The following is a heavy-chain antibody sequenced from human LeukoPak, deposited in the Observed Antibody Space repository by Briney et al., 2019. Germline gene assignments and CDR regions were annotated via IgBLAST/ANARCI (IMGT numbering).Heavy chain of an antibody. Sequence: GGSLRLSCAASGFIFSSYDMSWVRQAPGKGLEWVAFMTYDGIKRPYADSVKGRFTISRDNSKNTLYLQMDGLRPEDTAVYYCAKNRRIFGRTLQRHYMDVWGKGTTVAVSS. J-gene: IGHJ6*03. CDR1: GFIFSSYD. CDR2: MTYDGIKR. CDR3: AKNRRIFGRTLQRHYMDV. D-gene: IGHD3-3*01. V-gene: IGHV3-30*02.